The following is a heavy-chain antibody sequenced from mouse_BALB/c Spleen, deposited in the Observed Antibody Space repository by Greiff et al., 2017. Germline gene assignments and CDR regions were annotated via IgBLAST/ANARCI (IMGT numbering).Heavy chain of an antibody. CDR3: ASNYEFYAMDY. CDR1: GFTFSSYA. V-gene: IGHV5-6-5*01. CDR2: ISSGGST. J-gene: IGHJ4*01. Sequence: EVKLMESGGGLVKPGGSLKLSCAASGFTFSSYAMSWVRQTPEKRLEWVASISSGGSTYYPDSVKGRFTISRDNARNILYLQMSSLRSEDTAMYYCASNYEFYAMDYWGQGTSVTVSS. D-gene: IGHD2-3*01.